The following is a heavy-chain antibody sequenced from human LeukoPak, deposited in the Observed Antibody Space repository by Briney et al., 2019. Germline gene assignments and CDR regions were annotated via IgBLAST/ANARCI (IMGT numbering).Heavy chain of an antibody. CDR1: GASISSYY. J-gene: IGHJ4*02. V-gene: IGHV4-59*01. CDR2: IYYSGSA. D-gene: IGHD6-6*01. CDR3: ARDVIGSSAY. Sequence: PSETLSRTCTVSGASISSYYWSWIRQPPGKGLEWIGYIYYSGSAKYNPSLKSRVTISVDTSKNQFSLNLSSVTAADTAVYYCARDVIGSSAYWGQGILVTVSS.